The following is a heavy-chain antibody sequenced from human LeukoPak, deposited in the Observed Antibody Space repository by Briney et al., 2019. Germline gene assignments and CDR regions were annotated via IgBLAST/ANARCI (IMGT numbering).Heavy chain of an antibody. CDR1: GGSVSTIGYS. D-gene: IGHD6-6*01. CDR3: ARQVEQLVPHYMDV. Sequence: SETLSLTCGVSGGSVSTIGYSWSWIRQPPGKGLEWIGYIYQSGSTSYNPSLQSRVTISIDKSKNQFSLKLSSVTAADTAVYYCARQVEQLVPHYMDVWGKGTTVTVSS. V-gene: IGHV4-30-2*01. CDR2: IYQSGST. J-gene: IGHJ6*03.